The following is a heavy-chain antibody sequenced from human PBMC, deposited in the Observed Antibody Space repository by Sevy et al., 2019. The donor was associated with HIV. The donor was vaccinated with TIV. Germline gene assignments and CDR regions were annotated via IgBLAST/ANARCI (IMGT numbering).Heavy chain of an antibody. Sequence: GGSLILSCAASGFTFSSSWMHWVCQAPEKGLEWVADIKCDGSEKYYVDSVKGRLTISRDNAKNSLYLQVNSLRAEDITVYYCVRRLPIVVVVAATFWFDPCCQGTLVTVSS. J-gene: IGHJ5*02. CDR2: IKCDGSEK. CDR1: GFTFSSSW. V-gene: IGHV3-7*03. D-gene: IGHD2-15*01. CDR3: VRRLPIVVVVAATFWFDP.